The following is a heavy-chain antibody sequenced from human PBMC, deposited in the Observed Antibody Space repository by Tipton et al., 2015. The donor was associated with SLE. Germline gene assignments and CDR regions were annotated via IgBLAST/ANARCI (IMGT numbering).Heavy chain of an antibody. J-gene: IGHJ6*02. CDR1: GDSVSSNSAA. CDR2: TYYRSKWYN. D-gene: IGHD2-21*02. Sequence: GLVKPSQTLSLTCAISGDSVSSNSAAWNWIRQSPSRGLEWLGRTYYRSKWYNDYAVSVKSRITINPDTSKNQFSLKLTSVTAADTAVYYCARGMVTWRGAIVGVDVWGQGTRVNVSS. V-gene: IGHV6-1*01. CDR3: ARGMVTWRGAIVGVDV.